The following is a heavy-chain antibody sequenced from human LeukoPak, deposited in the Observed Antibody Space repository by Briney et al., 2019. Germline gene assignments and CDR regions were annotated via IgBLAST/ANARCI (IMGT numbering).Heavy chain of an antibody. D-gene: IGHD5-18*01. CDR2: ISGSGGST. CDR3: ARGSLAFGSSYGYEY. CDR1: GFTFSSYA. V-gene: IGHV3-23*01. Sequence: PGGSLRLSSAASGFTFSSYAMSWVRQAPGKGLEWVSGISGSGGSTYYADSVKGRFTISRDNAKNSLYLQMHSLRAEDTAVYYCARGSLAFGSSYGYEYWGQGTLVAVSS. J-gene: IGHJ4*02.